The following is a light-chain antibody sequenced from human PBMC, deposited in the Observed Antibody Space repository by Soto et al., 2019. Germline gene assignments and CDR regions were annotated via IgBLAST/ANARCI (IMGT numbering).Light chain of an antibody. V-gene: IGLV2-14*01. Sequence: QSALTQPASVSESPGQSITISCTGTSSDVGGYKYVSWYQQHPGKAPKLMIYDVSNRPSGVSNRFSGSKSGNTASLNISGLQAEYEADYYCSSYRSSSTLYVFGTGTKVTVL. CDR1: SSDVGGYKY. CDR3: SSYRSSSTLYV. CDR2: DVS. J-gene: IGLJ1*01.